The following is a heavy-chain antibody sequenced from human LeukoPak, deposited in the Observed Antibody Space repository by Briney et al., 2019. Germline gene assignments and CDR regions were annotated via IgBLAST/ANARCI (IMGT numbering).Heavy chain of an antibody. D-gene: IGHD3-22*01. J-gene: IGHJ4*02. CDR1: GFTFSSYA. CDR3: ARDRGYYDSSGHDY. CDR2: ISYDGSNK. Sequence: PGRSLRLSCAASGFTFSSYAMHWVRQAPGKGLEWVAVISYDGSNKYYADSVKGRFTISGDNSKNTLYLQMNSLRAEDTAVYYCARDRGYYDSSGHDYWGQGTLVTVSS. V-gene: IGHV3-30-3*01.